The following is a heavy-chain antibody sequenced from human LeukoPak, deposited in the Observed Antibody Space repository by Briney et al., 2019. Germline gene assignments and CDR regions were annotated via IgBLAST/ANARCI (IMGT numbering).Heavy chain of an antibody. CDR1: GDSVSRSTYY. D-gene: IGHD3-22*01. J-gene: IGHJ4*02. CDR2: IYYSETT. V-gene: IGHV4-39*01. CDR3: ARQGDSNGYSTLDY. Sequence: SETLSLTCTVSGDSVSRSTYYWGWIRQPPGKGLEWIGAIYYSETTYYNPSLKSRVTISVDSSKNQFFLKVTSVTATDTAVYYCARQGDSNGYSTLDYWGQGILVTVSS.